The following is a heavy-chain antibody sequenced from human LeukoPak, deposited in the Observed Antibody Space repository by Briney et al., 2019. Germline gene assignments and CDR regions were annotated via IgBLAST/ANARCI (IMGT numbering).Heavy chain of an antibody. D-gene: IGHD2-15*01. V-gene: IGHV3-7*01. CDR2: IKQDGSEK. J-gene: IGHJ6*03. CDR3: ARVGLRVVAATSIAHDYYYYMDV. Sequence: PPGGSLRLSCAASGFTFSSYWMSWVRQAPGKGLEWVANIKQDGSEKYYVDSVKGRFTISRDNAKNSLYLQMNSLRAEDTAVYYCARVGLRVVAATSIAHDYYYYMDVWGKGTTVTVSS. CDR1: GFTFSSYW.